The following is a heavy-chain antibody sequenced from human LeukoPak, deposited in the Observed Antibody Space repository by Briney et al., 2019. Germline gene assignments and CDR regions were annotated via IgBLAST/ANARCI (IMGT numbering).Heavy chain of an antibody. V-gene: IGHV3-23*01. Sequence: GGSLRLSSAASGFTFSSYAMSWVRQAPGKGLEWVSAISGSGGSTYYADSVKGRFTISRDNSKNTLYLQMNSLRAEDTAVYYCARDLPYDFWSGYYAWGQGTLVTVSS. CDR1: GFTFSSYA. CDR3: ARDLPYDFWSGYYA. J-gene: IGHJ4*02. D-gene: IGHD3-3*01. CDR2: ISGSGGST.